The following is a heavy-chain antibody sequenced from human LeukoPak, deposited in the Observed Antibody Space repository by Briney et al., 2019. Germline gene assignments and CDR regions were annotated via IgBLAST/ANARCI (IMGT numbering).Heavy chain of an antibody. V-gene: IGHV1-69*04. CDR3: ASPPNYYDSSGYPNPTADAFDI. D-gene: IGHD3-22*01. J-gene: IGHJ3*02. Sequence: GASVKVSCKASGGTFSSYAISWVRQAPAQGLEWMGRIIAILGIANYAQKFQGRVTITADKSTSTAYMELSSLRSEDTAVYYCASPPNYYDSSGYPNPTADAFDIWGQGTMVTVSS. CDR2: IIAILGIA. CDR1: GGTFSSYA.